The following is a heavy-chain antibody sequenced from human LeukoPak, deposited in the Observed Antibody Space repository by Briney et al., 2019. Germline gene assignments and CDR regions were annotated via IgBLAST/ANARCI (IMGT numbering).Heavy chain of an antibody. J-gene: IGHJ6*02. CDR3: ARGISPYYYYYGMDV. D-gene: IGHD3-10*01. CDR2: INRDGSER. CDR1: GFTFSNYW. V-gene: IGHV3-7*01. Sequence: GGSLRLSCAASGFTFSNYWMTWVRQAPGKGLEWVANINRDGSERYYVDSVKGRFTISRDDAKNSLYLQMNSLRAEDTAVYYCARGISPYYYYYGMDVWGQGTTVTVSS.